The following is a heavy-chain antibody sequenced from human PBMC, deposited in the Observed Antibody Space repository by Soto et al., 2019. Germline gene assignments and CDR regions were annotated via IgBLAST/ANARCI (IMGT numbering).Heavy chain of an antibody. J-gene: IGHJ5*02. D-gene: IGHD3-16*01. CDR3: ARDVRGHYDYVSSHNWFDP. Sequence: SETLCLTCTVSGGSISNDGYYWSWIRQYPGKGLEWIGCIHYGGSTYYNPSLKSRVTMSVDTSESQFSLKLTSVTAADTAVYYCARDVRGHYDYVSSHNWFDPWGQGTLVTVSS. CDR1: GGSISNDGYY. V-gene: IGHV4-31*03. CDR2: IHYGGST.